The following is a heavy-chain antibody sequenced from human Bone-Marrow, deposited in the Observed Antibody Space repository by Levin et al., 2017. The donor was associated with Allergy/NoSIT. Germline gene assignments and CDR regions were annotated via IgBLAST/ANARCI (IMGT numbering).Heavy chain of an antibody. CDR2: ISGSGGST. V-gene: IGHV3-23*01. CDR1: GFTFSSYA. Sequence: GESLKISCAASGFTFSSYAMSWVRQAPGKGLEWVSAISGSGGSTYYADSVKGRFTISRDNSKNTLYLQMNSLRAEDTAVYYCAKFGAGRRTQRFDYWGQGTLVTVSS. CDR3: AKFGAGRRTQRFDY. D-gene: IGHD3-16*01. J-gene: IGHJ4*02.